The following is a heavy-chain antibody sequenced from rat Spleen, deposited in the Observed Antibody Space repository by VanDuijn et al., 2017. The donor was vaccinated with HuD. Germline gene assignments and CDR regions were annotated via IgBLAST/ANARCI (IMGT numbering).Heavy chain of an antibody. CDR1: GFSLTSHH. Sequence: QVQLKESGPGLVQPSQTLSLTCTVSGFSLTSHHVSWVRQSPGKGLEWMGVIWTGGGTAYNSLLKSRLTITRDTSKSQLFLKRNSLQTEDTATYYCARAPNSRPFDYWGQGVMVTVSS. CDR3: ARAPNSRPFDY. D-gene: IGHD1-2*01. V-gene: IGHV2-43*01. CDR2: IWTGGGT. J-gene: IGHJ2*01.